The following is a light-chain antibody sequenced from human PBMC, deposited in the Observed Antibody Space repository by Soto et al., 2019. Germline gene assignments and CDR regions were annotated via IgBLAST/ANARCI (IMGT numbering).Light chain of an antibody. CDR1: QPISTS. CDR3: QQSYSTPRYT. Sequence: DIQMTQSPSSLSASIGDRVSITCRASQPISTSLNWFQQKPGKVLELLIHTASRLASGVPSRFGGTGSGTDFTLTISGLQPEDFATYYCQQSYSTPRYTFGQGTKVDIK. J-gene: IGKJ2*01. V-gene: IGKV1-39*01. CDR2: TAS.